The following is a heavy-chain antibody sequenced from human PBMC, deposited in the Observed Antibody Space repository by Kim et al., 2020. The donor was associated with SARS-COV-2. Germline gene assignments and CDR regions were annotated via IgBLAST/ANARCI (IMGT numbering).Heavy chain of an antibody. CDR1: GYTLTELS. J-gene: IGHJ6*02. D-gene: IGHD2-15*01. Sequence: ASVKVSCKVSGYTLTELSMHWVRQAPGKGLEWMGGFDPEDGETIYAQKFQGRVTMTEDTSTDTAYMELSSLRSEDTAVYYCATAFGGSGSDYPTANYYYCYGMDVWGQGTTVTVSS. V-gene: IGHV1-24*01. CDR2: FDPEDGET. CDR3: ATAFGGSGSDYPTANYYYCYGMDV.